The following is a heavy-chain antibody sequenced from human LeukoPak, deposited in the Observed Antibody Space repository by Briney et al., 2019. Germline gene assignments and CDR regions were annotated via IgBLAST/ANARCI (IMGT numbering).Heavy chain of an antibody. J-gene: IGHJ4*02. D-gene: IGHD3-22*01. V-gene: IGHV3-23*01. CDR2: ISGSGGST. CDR1: GFTFSSYG. Sequence: GGSLRLSCAASGFTFSSYGMSWVRQAPGKGLEWVSAISGSGGSTYYADSVKGRFTISRDNSKNTLYLQMNSLRAEDTAVYYCASSDYYDSSGYPYFDYWGQGTLVTVSS. CDR3: ASSDYYDSSGYPYFDY.